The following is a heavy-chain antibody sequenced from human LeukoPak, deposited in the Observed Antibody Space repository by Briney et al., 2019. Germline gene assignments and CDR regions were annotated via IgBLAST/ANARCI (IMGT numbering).Heavy chain of an antibody. D-gene: IGHD5-18*01. CDR2: NGPNRSCT. V-gene: IGHV1-2*06. J-gene: IGHJ4*02. Sequence: ASVKVSCKTSGYSFSDYYMHWVRQAPGQGLEGMGRNGPNRSCTNSAKQFQGRVTVTRNTSISTVYMELRSLRSDDTAVYYCAIGRTATDYWGQGTLVTVSS. CDR3: AIGRTATDY. CDR1: GYSFSDYY.